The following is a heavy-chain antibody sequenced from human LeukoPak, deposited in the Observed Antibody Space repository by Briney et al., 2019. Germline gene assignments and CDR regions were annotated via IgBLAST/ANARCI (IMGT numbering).Heavy chain of an antibody. Sequence: SVKVSCKASGGTFSSYTISWVRQAPGQGLEWMGGMIHILGIANYEQKFQGRVTITADKSTSTAYMELSSLRSEDTAVYYCAFDYYDSSGYSDYWGQGTLVTVSS. V-gene: IGHV1-69*10. D-gene: IGHD3-22*01. J-gene: IGHJ4*02. CDR1: GGTFSSYT. CDR2: MIHILGIA. CDR3: AFDYYDSSGYSDY.